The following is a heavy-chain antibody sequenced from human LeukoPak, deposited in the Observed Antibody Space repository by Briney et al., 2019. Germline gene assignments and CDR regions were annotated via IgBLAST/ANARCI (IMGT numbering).Heavy chain of an antibody. CDR3: ARDPSPSSPKYYYYYGMDV. Sequence: GASVKVSCKASGYTFTGYYMHWVRQAPGQGLEWMGWINPNSGGTNYAQKFQGRVTMTRDTSTSTAYMELSRLRSDDTAVYYCARDPSPSSPKYYYYYGMDVWGQGTTVTVSS. CDR1: GYTFTGYY. D-gene: IGHD6-6*01. J-gene: IGHJ6*02. CDR2: INPNSGGT. V-gene: IGHV1-2*02.